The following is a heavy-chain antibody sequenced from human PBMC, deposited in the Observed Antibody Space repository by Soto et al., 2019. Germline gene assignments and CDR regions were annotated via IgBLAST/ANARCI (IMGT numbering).Heavy chain of an antibody. CDR3: VREFSPGLFEY. CDR1: GYTFTNYY. V-gene: IGHV1-46*01. J-gene: IGHJ4*02. Sequence: ASVKVSCKASGYTFTNYYMHWVRQAPGQGLEWMGFIVPASGGAGYTEKFLGRMTISRDTSTTTVYMELSSLRFEDTAVYYCVREFSPGLFEYWGQGTLVSVSS. CDR2: IVPASGGA.